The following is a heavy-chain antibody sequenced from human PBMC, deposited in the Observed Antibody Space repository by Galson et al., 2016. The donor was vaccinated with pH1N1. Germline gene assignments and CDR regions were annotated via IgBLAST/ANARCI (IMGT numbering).Heavy chain of an antibody. V-gene: IGHV6-1*01. CDR3: ASGVIDYDFWSGYQDHDAFDI. CDR1: GDSVSSNSAA. D-gene: IGHD3-3*01. CDR2: TYYRSKWFY. Sequence: CAISGDSVSSNSAAWNGIRQSPSRGLEWLGRTYYRSKWFYDYEISVKSRITINPDTSKNQFSLQLNSVTPEDTAVYYCASGVIDYDFWSGYQDHDAFDIWGQGTFVSVSS. J-gene: IGHJ3*02.